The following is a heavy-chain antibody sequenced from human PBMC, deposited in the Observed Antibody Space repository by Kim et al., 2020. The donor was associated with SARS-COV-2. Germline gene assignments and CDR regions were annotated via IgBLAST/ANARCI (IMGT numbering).Heavy chain of an antibody. J-gene: IGHJ4*02. CDR3: GIRPGILVAGTAY. Sequence: GGSLRLSCAASGFAFSSYAMSWVRQAPGKGLEWVSAISGSGGGTYYADSVKGRFTISRDNSKNTLYLQMNSLRADDTAVYYCGIRPGILVAGTAYWGQGTLVTVSS. D-gene: IGHD6-19*01. CDR1: GFAFSSYA. V-gene: IGHV3-23*01. CDR2: ISGSGGGT.